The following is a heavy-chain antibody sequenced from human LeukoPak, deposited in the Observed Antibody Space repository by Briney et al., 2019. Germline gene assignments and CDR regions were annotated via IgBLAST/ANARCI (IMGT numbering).Heavy chain of an antibody. CDR3: ARGYSFGHGSAWFDP. Sequence: PSETLSLTCIVSGGSISSSSYYWGWIRQPPGKGLEWIGTIYYTGSTYYNPSLKSRVTISVDTSKNQFSLQLISVTPEDTAIYYCARGYSFGHGSAWFDPWGQGILVTVSS. D-gene: IGHD5-18*01. J-gene: IGHJ5*02. CDR2: IYYTGST. V-gene: IGHV4-39*01. CDR1: GGSISSSSYY.